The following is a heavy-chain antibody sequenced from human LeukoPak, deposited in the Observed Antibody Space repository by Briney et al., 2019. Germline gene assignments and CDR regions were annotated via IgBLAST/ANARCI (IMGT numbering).Heavy chain of an antibody. CDR3: ARLIAVAGPNYYYYGMDV. J-gene: IGHJ6*02. CDR2: IYYSGST. Sequence: SETLSLTCTVSGGSISSYYWSWIRQPPGKGLEWIGYIYYSGSTNYNPSFKSRVTISVDTSKNQFSLKLSSVTAADTAVYYCARLIAVAGPNYYYYGMDVWGQGTTVTVSS. V-gene: IGHV4-59*08. CDR1: GGSISSYY. D-gene: IGHD6-19*01.